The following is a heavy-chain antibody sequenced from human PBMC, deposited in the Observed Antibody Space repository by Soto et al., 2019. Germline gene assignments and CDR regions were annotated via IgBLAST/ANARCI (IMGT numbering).Heavy chain of an antibody. V-gene: IGHV1-69*13. CDR2: IIPIFGTA. CDR3: ARGSMIFGVVHNWFDP. Sequence: SVKVSFKASGGTFSRYAISWLRQAPGQGLEWMGGIIPIFGTANYARKFQGRVTITADESTSTAYMELSSLRSEDTAVYYCARGSMIFGVVHNWFDPWGQGTLVTVSS. J-gene: IGHJ5*02. D-gene: IGHD3-3*01. CDR1: GGTFSRYA.